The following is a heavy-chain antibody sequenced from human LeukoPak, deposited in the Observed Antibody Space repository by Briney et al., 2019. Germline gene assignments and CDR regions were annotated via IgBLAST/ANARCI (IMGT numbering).Heavy chain of an antibody. CDR2: IYSGGST. CDR3: ARDVGGYLDY. J-gene: IGHJ4*02. CDR1: GFIVSSNY. V-gene: IGHV3-66*02. Sequence: GGSLRLSCAGSGFIVSSNYMSWVRQGPGKGLEWVSVIYSGGSTYYADSVKGRFTISRDNSKNTLYLQINSLRAEDTAVYYCARDVGGYLDYWGQGTLVTVSS. D-gene: IGHD2-15*01.